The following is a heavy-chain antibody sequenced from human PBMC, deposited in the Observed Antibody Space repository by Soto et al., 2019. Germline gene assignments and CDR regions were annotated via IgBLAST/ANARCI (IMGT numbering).Heavy chain of an antibody. CDR2: INHSGST. CDR1: GGSFSGYS. CDR3: ARDKITGHFDY. V-gene: IGHV4-34*01. Sequence: SETLSLTCAVDGGSFSGYSWTWIRQPPGTGLEWIGEINHSGSTNYNPSLKSRVTISVDTSKNQFSLKLTSVTAADTAVYYCARDKITGHFDYWGKETLVTVSS. J-gene: IGHJ4*02. D-gene: IGHD2-8*02.